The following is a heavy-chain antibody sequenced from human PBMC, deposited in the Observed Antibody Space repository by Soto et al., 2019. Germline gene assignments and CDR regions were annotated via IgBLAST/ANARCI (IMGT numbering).Heavy chain of an antibody. J-gene: IGHJ6*02. CDR1: GFTFSSYG. CDR2: ISYDGSNK. Sequence: QVQLVESGGGVVQPGRSLRLSCAASGFTFSSYGMHWVRQAPGKGLEWVAVISYDGSNKYYADSVKGRFTISRDNSKNTLYLQMNSLRAEDTAVYYCAKDRSGYYYYGMDVWGQGTMVTVSS. CDR3: AKDRSGYYYYGMDV. V-gene: IGHV3-30*18.